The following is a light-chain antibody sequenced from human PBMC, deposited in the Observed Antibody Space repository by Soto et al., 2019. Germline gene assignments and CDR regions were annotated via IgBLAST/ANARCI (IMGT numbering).Light chain of an antibody. Sequence: SYELTLPLSVSVALGQTARITCGGDNIGTKNVHWYQQKPGQVPVLVIYRDSNRPSGIPERFSGSNSGNTATLTVSRAQAGDEADYYCQVWDSSAAVFGGGTKLTVL. V-gene: IGLV3-9*01. J-gene: IGLJ2*01. CDR2: RDS. CDR3: QVWDSSAAV. CDR1: NIGTKN.